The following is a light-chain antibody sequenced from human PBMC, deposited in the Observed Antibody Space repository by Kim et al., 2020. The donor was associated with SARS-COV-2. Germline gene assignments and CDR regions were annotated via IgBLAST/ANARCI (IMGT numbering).Light chain of an antibody. Sequence: DIQMTQSPSSLSASVGDRVTITCRASQSISSHLNWYQHKPGKAPELLIYSASNLQSGVPSRFGGSGSGTDFTLTISGLQPEDCATYYCQQSYSIPLTFGGGTKVDIK. CDR1: QSISSH. J-gene: IGKJ4*01. CDR3: QQSYSIPLT. CDR2: SAS. V-gene: IGKV1-39*01.